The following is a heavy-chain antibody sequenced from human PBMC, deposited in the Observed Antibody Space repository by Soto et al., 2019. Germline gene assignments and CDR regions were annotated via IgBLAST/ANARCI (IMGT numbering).Heavy chain of an antibody. Sequence: EVQLVESGGGLVQPGGSLRLSCAASGFTLSSYDIHWVRQATGEGLAWVSGIGSGGDTHYADSVKGRFIISREDGKNSLYLQMNNLRVGYTAVYYCTRQTPPTGMEVWGQGATVTVSS. V-gene: IGHV3-13*01. CDR1: GFTLSSYD. CDR3: TRQTPPTGMEV. D-gene: IGHD3-9*01. CDR2: IGSGGDT. J-gene: IGHJ6*02.